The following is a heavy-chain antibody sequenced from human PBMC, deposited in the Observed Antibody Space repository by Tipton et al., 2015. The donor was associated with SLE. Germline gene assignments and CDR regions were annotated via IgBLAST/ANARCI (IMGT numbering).Heavy chain of an antibody. CDR1: GFTFSSYS. CDR3: VSAARIGALLD. V-gene: IGHV3-21*01. CDR2: ISSSSSYI. J-gene: IGHJ4*02. Sequence: SLRLSCAASGFTFSSYSMNWVRQAPGKGLEWVSSISSSSSYIYYADSVKGRFTISRDNAKNSLYLQMNSLRAEDTAVYYCVSAARIGALLDWGQGTLVTVSS. D-gene: IGHD2-15*01.